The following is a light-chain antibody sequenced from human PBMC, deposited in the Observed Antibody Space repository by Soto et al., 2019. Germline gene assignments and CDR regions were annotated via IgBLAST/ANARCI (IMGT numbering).Light chain of an antibody. CDR2: DVS. V-gene: IGLV2-14*01. CDR3: SSYTSISTFV. J-gene: IGLJ1*01. Sequence: QSALTQPASVSGSPGQSITISCTGTSSDVGRYDYVSWYQQRPGKVPEVMIYDVSDRPSGVSNRFSGSKSGNTASLTISGLQAEDEADYYCSSYTSISTFVFGTGTKLTVL. CDR1: SSDVGRYDY.